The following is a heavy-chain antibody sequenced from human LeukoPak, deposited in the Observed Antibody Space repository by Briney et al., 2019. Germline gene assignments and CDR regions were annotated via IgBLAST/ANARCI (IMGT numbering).Heavy chain of an antibody. D-gene: IGHD3-22*01. CDR3: ARDWGYYDSGGPDYYYMDV. J-gene: IGHJ6*03. Sequence: SETLSLTCTVSGGSISSGGYYWSWIRQHPGKGLEWIGYIYYSGSTYYNPSLKSRVTISVDTSKNQFSLKLSSVTAADTAVYYCARDWGYYDSGGPDYYYMDVWGKGTTVTVSS. CDR1: GGSISSGGYY. V-gene: IGHV4-31*03. CDR2: IYYSGST.